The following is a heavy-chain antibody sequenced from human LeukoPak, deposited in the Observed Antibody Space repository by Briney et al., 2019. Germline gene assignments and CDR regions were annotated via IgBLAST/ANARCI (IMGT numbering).Heavy chain of an antibody. CDR1: GFTFSTYG. D-gene: IGHD2-21*01. CDR2: IWYGGSNK. J-gene: IGHJ6*02. CDR3: AKDVDSSLHV. V-gene: IGHV3-33*06. Sequence: PGGSLTLSCAASGFTFSTYGMHWVRQAPGKGLEWVALIWYGGSNKYYADSVKGRFTISRDISKNTLYLQMNSLRAEDTAVYYCAKDVDSSLHVWGQGTTVTVSS.